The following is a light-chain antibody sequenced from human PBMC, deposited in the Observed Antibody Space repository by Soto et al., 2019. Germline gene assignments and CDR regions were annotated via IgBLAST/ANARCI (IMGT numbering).Light chain of an antibody. J-gene: IGKJ2*01. V-gene: IGKV2-30*02. Sequence: DVVLTQSPLSLSVTLGQPASISCGSSRSLVHSDGNIYLIWFQQRPGQSPRRLIYQVSNRDSGVPDRFSGSGSVTYFTLKISRVEAEDVGVYYCLQATHWPHTFGQGTKVDIK. CDR2: QVS. CDR1: RSLVHSDGNIY. CDR3: LQATHWPHT.